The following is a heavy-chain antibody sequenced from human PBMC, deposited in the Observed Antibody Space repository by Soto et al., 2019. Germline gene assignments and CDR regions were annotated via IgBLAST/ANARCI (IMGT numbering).Heavy chain of an antibody. CDR3: ERQYSSGVNWFDP. CDR2: ISYDGSNK. J-gene: IGHJ5*02. Sequence: QVQLLESGGGVVQLGRSLRLSCAASGFTFSSYAMQWVRQAPGKGLEWVAVISYDGSNKYYADSVKGRFTISRDNSKNTLYLQMNSLRAEDTAVYYCERQYSSGVNWFDPRGQGTLVTVSS. V-gene: IGHV3-30-3*01. CDR1: GFTFSSYA. D-gene: IGHD6-19*01.